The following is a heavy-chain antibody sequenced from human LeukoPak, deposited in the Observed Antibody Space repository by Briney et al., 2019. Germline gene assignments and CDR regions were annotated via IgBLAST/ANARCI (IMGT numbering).Heavy chain of an antibody. D-gene: IGHD3-9*01. CDR2: IYPGDSDT. J-gene: IGHJ6*03. Sequence: GESLKISCKGSGYSFTSYWIGWVRQMPGKGLEWMGMIYPGDSDTRYSPSFQGQVTISADKSISTAYLQWSSLKASDTAMYYCARHSSGYRYYYYYMDVWGKGTTVTVSS. CDR1: GYSFTSYW. CDR3: ARHSSGYRYYYYYMDV. V-gene: IGHV5-51*01.